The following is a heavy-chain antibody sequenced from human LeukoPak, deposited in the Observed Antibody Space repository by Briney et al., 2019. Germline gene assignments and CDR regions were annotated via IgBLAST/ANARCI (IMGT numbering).Heavy chain of an antibody. CDR3: TGNYYGSGSYADFDY. J-gene: IGHJ4*02. CDR1: RFTFSDSA. CDR2: IRSTANGYAT. V-gene: IGHV3-73*01. D-gene: IGHD3-10*01. Sequence: GGSLRLSCAASRFTFSDSAMHWVRQASGKGLEWVGRIRSTANGYATAYAASVKGRFTISRDDSKNTAYLQMDSLKTEDTAVYYCTGNYYGSGSYADFDYWGQGTLVTVSS.